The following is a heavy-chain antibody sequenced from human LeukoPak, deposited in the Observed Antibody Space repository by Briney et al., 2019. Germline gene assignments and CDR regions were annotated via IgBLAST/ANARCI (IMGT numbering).Heavy chain of an antibody. CDR3: AKGHTAMITQDY. D-gene: IGHD1-20*01. Sequence: PGGSLRLSCAVSGFIFSSYDMHWVRQAPGKGLEWVAVISYDGSSKYYADSVKGRFTISRDNSKNTLYLQMNGLRAEDTAVYYCAKGHTAMITQDYWGQGTLVTVSS. V-gene: IGHV3-30*18. J-gene: IGHJ4*02. CDR2: ISYDGSSK. CDR1: GFIFSSYD.